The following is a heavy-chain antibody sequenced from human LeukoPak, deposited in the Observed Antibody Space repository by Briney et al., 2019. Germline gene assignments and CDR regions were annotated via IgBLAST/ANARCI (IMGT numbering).Heavy chain of an antibody. D-gene: IGHD3-22*01. CDR3: ARDPYSGNYGSYYYYYMDV. Sequence: PGGSLRLSCAASGFTFNNYNMNWVRQAPGKALEWVSSITSSGTYIVYADSVKGRFTISRDNAKNSLYLQINSLGPEDTAVYFCARDPYSGNYGSYYYYYMDVWGKGTTVTVSS. CDR1: GFTFNNYN. CDR2: ITSSGTYI. V-gene: IGHV3-21*01. J-gene: IGHJ6*03.